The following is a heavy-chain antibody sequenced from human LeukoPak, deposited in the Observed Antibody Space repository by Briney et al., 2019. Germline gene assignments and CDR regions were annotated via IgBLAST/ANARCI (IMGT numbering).Heavy chain of an antibody. CDR1: GFTFSSYA. V-gene: IGHV3-23*01. J-gene: IGHJ4*02. CDR2: ISGSGGST. Sequence: GGSLRLSCAASGFTFSSYAMSWVRQAPGKGLEWVSAISGSGGSTYYADSVKGRFTISRDNSKNTLYLQMNSLRAEDTAVYYCAGAGGWEMATMDYWGQGTLVTVSS. CDR3: AGAGGWEMATMDY. D-gene: IGHD5-24*01.